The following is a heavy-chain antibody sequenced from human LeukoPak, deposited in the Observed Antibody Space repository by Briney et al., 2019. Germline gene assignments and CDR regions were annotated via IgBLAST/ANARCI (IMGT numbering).Heavy chain of an antibody. CDR3: ARVTGYMIEDYFDY. Sequence: SETLSLTCAVYGGSFSGYYWSWIRQPPGKGLEWIGYIYYSGSTNYKPSLKSRVTISVETSKNQFSLKLRSATAADTAVYYCARVTGYMIEDYFDYWGQGTLVTVSS. J-gene: IGHJ4*02. CDR1: GGSFSGYY. V-gene: IGHV4-59*01. D-gene: IGHD3-22*01. CDR2: IYYSGST.